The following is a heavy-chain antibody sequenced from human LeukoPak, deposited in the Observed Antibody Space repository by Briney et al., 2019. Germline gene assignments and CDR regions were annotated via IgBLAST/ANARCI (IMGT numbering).Heavy chain of an antibody. D-gene: IGHD4-17*01. J-gene: IGHJ4*02. CDR2: IRYDGSNK. Sequence: GGSLSLSCAASGFTFSNYGIHWVRQAPGKGLEWVAFIRYDGSNKYYADSVKGRFTISRDNSKNTLYLQMNSLRAEDTAVYYCAKGHSTVTPFDYWGQGTLVTVSS. V-gene: IGHV3-30*02. CDR1: GFTFSNYG. CDR3: AKGHSTVTPFDY.